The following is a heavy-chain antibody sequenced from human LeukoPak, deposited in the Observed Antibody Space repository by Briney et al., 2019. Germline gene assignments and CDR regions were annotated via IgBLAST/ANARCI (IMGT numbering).Heavy chain of an antibody. CDR3: ARKFGKEYFDY. Sequence: WVRQPPGKGLEWIGSIYYSGSTYYNPSLKSRVTISVDTSKNQFSLKLSSVTAADTAVYYCARKFGKEYFDYWGQGTLVTVSS. V-gene: IGHV4-39*01. J-gene: IGHJ4*02. D-gene: IGHD3-10*01. CDR2: IYYSGST.